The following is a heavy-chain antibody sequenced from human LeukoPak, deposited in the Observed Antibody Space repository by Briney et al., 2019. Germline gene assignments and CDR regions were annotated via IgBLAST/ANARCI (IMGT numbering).Heavy chain of an antibody. CDR3: ARHTSSSSWYYFDY. V-gene: IGHV5-51*01. Sequence: RKISGKGSGFHLTSYGIGGVRQRPGKGLEWMGIIYPGDSDTRYSPSFQGQVTISADKSISTAYLQWRSLKASDIAMYSCARHTSSSSWYYFDYWGQGTLVTVSS. D-gene: IGHD6-13*01. CDR2: IYPGDSDT. CDR1: GFHLTSYG. J-gene: IGHJ4*02.